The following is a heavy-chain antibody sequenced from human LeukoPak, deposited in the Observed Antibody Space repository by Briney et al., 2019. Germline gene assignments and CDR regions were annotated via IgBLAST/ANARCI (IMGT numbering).Heavy chain of an antibody. V-gene: IGHV1-2*02. CDR1: GYTFTGYY. J-gene: IGHJ5*02. CDR2: INPNSGGT. CDR3: ARGGGTLVEDIVVVPAAMFMAFDP. Sequence: GASVKVSCKASGYTFTGYYMHWVRQAPGQGLEWMGWINPNSGGTNYAQKFQGRVTMTRDTSISTAYMELSRLRSDDTAVYYCARGGGTLVEDIVVVPAAMFMAFDPWGQGTLVTVSS. D-gene: IGHD2-2*01.